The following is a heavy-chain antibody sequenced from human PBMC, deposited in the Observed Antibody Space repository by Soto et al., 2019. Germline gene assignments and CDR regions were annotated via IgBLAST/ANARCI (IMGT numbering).Heavy chain of an antibody. Sequence: TSETLSLTCTVSGGSISSYYWIWIRQPPGKGLEWIGYIYYSGGTNYNPSLKSRVTISVDTSKNQFSLKLNSVTAADTAVYYCARGSVITTTLDWFDPWGQGTLVTVSS. V-gene: IGHV4-59*01. CDR1: GGSISSYY. CDR3: ARGSVITTTLDWFDP. CDR2: IYYSGGT. J-gene: IGHJ5*02. D-gene: IGHD2-15*01.